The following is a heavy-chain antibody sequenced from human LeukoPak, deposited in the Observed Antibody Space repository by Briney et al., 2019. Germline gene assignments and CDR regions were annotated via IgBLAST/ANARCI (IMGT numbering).Heavy chain of an antibody. CDR2: INPSGST. D-gene: IGHD5-18*01. Sequence: SSETLSLTCAVYGGSFSDYYGSWIRQPPGKGLEWIGEINPSGSTNYSPSLKSRVTISVDTSKNQFSLKLSSVAAADTAVYFCAKVGYSYLINDWPRTGLGAYPTKYYYHMDVWDKGTTVTVSS. CDR3: AKVGYSYLINDWPRTGLGAYPTKYYYHMDV. CDR1: GGSFSDYY. J-gene: IGHJ6*03. V-gene: IGHV4-34*01.